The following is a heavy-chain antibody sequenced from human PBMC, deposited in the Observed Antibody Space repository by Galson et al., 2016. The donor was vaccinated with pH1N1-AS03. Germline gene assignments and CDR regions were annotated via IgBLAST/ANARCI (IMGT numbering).Heavy chain of an antibody. CDR2: IYSGGTT. CDR1: GLTVSTNY. D-gene: IGHD3-22*01. Sequence: SLRLSCAASGLTVSTNYMSWVRQAPGKGLEWVSTIYSGGTTYYAVSVKGRFTISRDNMKNTLSLQMSSLTAEDTAVYYCAKAKSTSTNEVVSPFDYWGQGTLVTVSS. CDR3: AKAKSTSTNEVVSPFDY. V-gene: IGHV3-53*01. J-gene: IGHJ4*02.